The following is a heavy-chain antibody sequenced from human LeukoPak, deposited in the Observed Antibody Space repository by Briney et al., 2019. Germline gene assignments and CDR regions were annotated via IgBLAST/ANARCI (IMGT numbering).Heavy chain of an antibody. J-gene: IGHJ4*02. CDR1: GDSVSSNSAA. D-gene: IGHD6-19*01. V-gene: IGHV6-1*01. CDR2: TYYRSRWYN. Sequence: SQTLSLTCAISGDSVSSNSAAWNWIRQSPSRGLEWLGRTYYRSRWYNDYAVSVKSRITINPDTSKNQFSLQLNSVTPEDTAVYYCARGPWQWLAGSYFDYWGQGTLVTVSS. CDR3: ARGPWQWLAGSYFDY.